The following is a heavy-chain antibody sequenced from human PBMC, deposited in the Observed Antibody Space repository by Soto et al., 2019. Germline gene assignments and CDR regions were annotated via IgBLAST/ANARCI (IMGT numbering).Heavy chain of an antibody. CDR2: IYYSGST. Sequence: SATXSLTGTVAVGSSIIGGCGVGGIRQHRGRGLDWIVYIYYSGSTYYNPSLKSRVTISVANYKNQSSLKLSSVNAAHTAVYHCARGQTYPFSSHAPKGGNFHLRGPGTMVTVSS. J-gene: IGHJ3*01. CDR3: ARGQTYPFSSHAPKGGNFHL. D-gene: IGHD3-16*01. CDR1: VGSSIIGGCG. V-gene: IGHV4-31*02.